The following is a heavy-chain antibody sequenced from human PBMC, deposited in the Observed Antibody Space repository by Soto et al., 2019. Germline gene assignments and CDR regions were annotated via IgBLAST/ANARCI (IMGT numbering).Heavy chain of an antibody. J-gene: IGHJ6*02. V-gene: IGHV3-23*01. CDR3: ASQRNYGDYVDYYGMDV. CDR2: ISGSGGST. CDR1: GFTFSSYA. D-gene: IGHD4-17*01. Sequence: GGSLRLSCAASGFTFSSYAMSWVRQAPGKGLEWVSAISGSGGSTYYADSVKGRFTISRDNSKNTLYLQMNSLRAEDTAVYYCASQRNYGDYVDYYGMDVWGQGTTVTVSS.